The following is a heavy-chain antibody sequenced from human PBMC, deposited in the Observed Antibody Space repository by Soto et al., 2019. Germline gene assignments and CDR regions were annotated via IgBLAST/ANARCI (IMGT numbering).Heavy chain of an antibody. CDR1: GFTFSSYG. D-gene: IGHD1-26*01. V-gene: IGHV3-30*18. J-gene: IGHJ4*02. Sequence: QVQLVESGGGVVQPGRSLRLSCAASGFTFSSYGMHWVRQAPGKGLEWVAVISYDGSNKYYADSVKGRFTISRDNSKNTLYLQMNSLRAEDTTVYYCAKERWELLWGYYFDYWGQGTLVTVSS. CDR3: AKERWELLWGYYFDY. CDR2: ISYDGSNK.